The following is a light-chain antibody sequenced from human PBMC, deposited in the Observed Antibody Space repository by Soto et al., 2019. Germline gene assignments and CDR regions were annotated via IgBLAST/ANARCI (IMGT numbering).Light chain of an antibody. CDR3: LQDNSYPRT. CDR2: GAS. CDR1: QGIRTE. J-gene: IGKJ1*01. Sequence: AIQMTQSPSSLSASVGDRVTITCRASQGIRTELGWYQQKPGKAPKLLIYGASTLHGGVPSRFSGSGSGTDFTLTISSLQPDYFATYYCLQDNSYPRTFGQGTKVEIK. V-gene: IGKV1-6*02.